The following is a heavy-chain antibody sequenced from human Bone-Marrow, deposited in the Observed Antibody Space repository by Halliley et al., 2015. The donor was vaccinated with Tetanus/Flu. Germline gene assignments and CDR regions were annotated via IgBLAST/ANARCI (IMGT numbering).Heavy chain of an antibody. Sequence: TLSLTCTVSGGALTNYYWSWIRQPPGKGLEWIGFIYYSQLTDYNPSLGSRVTISVDTSKNQFSLNLGSLTEAGTAVYCGARVPGGPGSPQSFFDVWGQGALITATS. V-gene: IGHV4-59*08. CDR2: IYYSQLT. CDR1: GGALTNYY. J-gene: IGHJ4*02. D-gene: IGHD3-10*01. CDR3: ARVPGGPGSPQSFFDV.